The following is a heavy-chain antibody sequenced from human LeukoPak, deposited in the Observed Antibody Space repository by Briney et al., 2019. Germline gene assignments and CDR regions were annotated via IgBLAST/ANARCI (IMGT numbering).Heavy chain of an antibody. J-gene: IGHJ4*02. D-gene: IGHD6-6*01. CDR1: GFTLSNQD. CDR3: AKGPWYGSASDEDH. V-gene: IGHV3-30*18. CDR2: LSYDGNNR. Sequence: GGSLRLSCAGSGFTLSNQDMHWVRQAPGKGLEWVAVLSYDGNNRYYLPSVTGRSTISRDNSKNTLYLQMNSLRGEDTAVYYCAKGPWYGSASDEDHWGQGTLVTVSS.